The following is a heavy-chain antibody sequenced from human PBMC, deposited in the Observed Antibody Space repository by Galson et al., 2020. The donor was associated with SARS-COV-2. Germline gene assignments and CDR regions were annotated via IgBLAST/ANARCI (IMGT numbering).Heavy chain of an antibody. CDR3: ARDGYCSGDSCFWEIFGY. CDR1: GFTFSNYA. V-gene: IGHV3-30*04. CDR2: MSHDGSKI. D-gene: IGHD2-21*01. Sequence: GESLKISCEGSGFTFSNYAMHWVRQAPGKGLEWVALMSHDGSKISYGDSVRGRFTISRDNSKNTLYLQMNSLRVDDTAMYFCARDGYCSGDSCFWEIFGYWGQGTLVTVSS. J-gene: IGHJ4*02.